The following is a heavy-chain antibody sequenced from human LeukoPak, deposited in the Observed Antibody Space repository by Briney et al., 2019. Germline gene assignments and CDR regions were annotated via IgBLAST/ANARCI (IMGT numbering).Heavy chain of an antibody. J-gene: IGHJ4*02. V-gene: IGHV3-11*04. CDR1: GFTFSDYY. CDR2: ISSSGSTI. CDR3: AREAYYDFWSGYPLYFDY. Sequence: GGSLRLSCAASGFTFSDYYMSWIRQAPGKGLEWVSYISSSGSTIYYADSVKGRFTISRDNAKNSLYLQMNSLRAEDTAVYYCAREAYYDFWSGYPLYFDYWGQGTLVTVSS. D-gene: IGHD3-3*01.